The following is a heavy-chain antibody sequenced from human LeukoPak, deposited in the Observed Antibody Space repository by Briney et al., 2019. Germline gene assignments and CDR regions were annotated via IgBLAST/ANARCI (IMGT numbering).Heavy chain of an antibody. Sequence: ASVKVSCKASGYTFTSYGISWVRQAPGQGLEWMGWISAYNGNTNYAQKLQGRVTMTTDTSTSTAYMELRSLRSDDTAVYYCARDIDCSGGSCYLEEFDYWGQGTLVTVSS. CDR1: GYTFTSYG. CDR3: ARDIDCSGGSCYLEEFDY. CDR2: ISAYNGNT. V-gene: IGHV1-18*01. D-gene: IGHD2-15*01. J-gene: IGHJ4*02.